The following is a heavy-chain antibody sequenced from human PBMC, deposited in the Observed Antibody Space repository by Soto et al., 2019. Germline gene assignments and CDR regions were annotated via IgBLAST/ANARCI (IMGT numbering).Heavy chain of an antibody. J-gene: IGHJ6*02. D-gene: IGHD5-18*01. CDR2: IIPIFGTA. CDR3: ARSRLPHSEVYYYYGMDV. CDR1: GGTFSSYA. V-gene: IGHV1-69*12. Sequence: QVQLVQSGAEVKKPGSSVKVSCKASGGTFSSYAISWVRQAPGQGLEWMGGIIPIFGTANYAQKFQGRVTITADESTSTAYMALSSLRSEDTAVYYCARSRLPHSEVYYYYGMDVWGQGTTVTVSS.